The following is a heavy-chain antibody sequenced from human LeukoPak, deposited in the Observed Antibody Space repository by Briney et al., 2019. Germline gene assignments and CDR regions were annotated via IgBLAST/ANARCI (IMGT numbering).Heavy chain of an antibody. CDR2: ISGSDGST. Sequence: PGGSLRLSCVVSGFTFSSYAMSWVRQAPGKGLEWVSTISGSDGSTDYADSVKGRFTISRDNSKNTLYLQMNSLRAEDTAVYFCARHSGSFYIPDLDYWGQGTLVTVSS. CDR3: ARHSGSFYIPDLDY. CDR1: GFTFSSYA. J-gene: IGHJ4*02. D-gene: IGHD3-10*01. V-gene: IGHV3-23*01.